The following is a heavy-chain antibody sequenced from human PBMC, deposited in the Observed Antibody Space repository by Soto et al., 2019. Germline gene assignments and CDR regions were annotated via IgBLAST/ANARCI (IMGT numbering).Heavy chain of an antibody. V-gene: IGHV4-39*01. CDR1: GGSISSSSYY. CDR2: IYYSGST. J-gene: IGHJ6*02. D-gene: IGHD2-2*02. CDR3: ARHNGRGYCSSTSCYKEDYGMDV. Sequence: PSETLSLTCTVSGGSISSSSYYWGWIRQPPGKGLEWIGSIYYSGSTYYNPSLKSRVTISVDTSKNQFSLKLSSVTAADTAVYYCARHNGRGYCSSTSCYKEDYGMDVWGQGTTVT.